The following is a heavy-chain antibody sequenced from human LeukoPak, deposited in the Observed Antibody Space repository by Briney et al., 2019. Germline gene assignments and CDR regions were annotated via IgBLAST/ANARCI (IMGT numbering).Heavy chain of an antibody. Sequence: GGSLRLSCGASGFTFSNYAMSWVRQAPGKGLEWVSAMSGSGGRTYYADTVKGRFTISRDNSKDTLYLQMNSLRAEDTAVYYCAKDHDYPGYWGQGTLVTVSS. CDR2: MSGSGGRT. J-gene: IGHJ4*02. CDR1: GFTFSNYA. V-gene: IGHV3-23*01. CDR3: AKDHDYPGY.